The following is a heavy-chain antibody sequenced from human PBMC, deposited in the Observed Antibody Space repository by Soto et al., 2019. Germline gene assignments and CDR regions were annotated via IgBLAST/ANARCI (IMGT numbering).Heavy chain of an antibody. CDR2: IYYSGST. V-gene: IGHV4-31*03. D-gene: IGHD2-2*01. J-gene: IGHJ5*02. CDR3: ARDLVHFAVVPEPMAFDP. CDR1: GGSISRGGYY. Sequence: PSETLSLTCTVSGGSISRGGYYWSWIRQHPGKGLEWIGYIYYSGSTYYNPSLKSRVTISVDTSKNQFSLKLSSVTAADTAVYYCARDLVHFAVVPEPMAFDPWGQGTLVTVSS.